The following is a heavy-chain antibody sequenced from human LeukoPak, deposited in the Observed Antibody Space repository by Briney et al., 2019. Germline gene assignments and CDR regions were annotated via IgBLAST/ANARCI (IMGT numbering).Heavy chain of an antibody. D-gene: IGHD2-2*01. J-gene: IGHJ6*03. CDR1: GGSISSYY. CDR2: IYYSGST. Sequence: PSETLSLTCTVSGGSISSYYWSWIRQPPGKGLEWIGYIYYSGSTNYNPSLKSRVTISVDTSKNQFSLKLSSVTAADTAVYYCAREGRYCSSTSCYSSPSSYYYYYMDVWGKGTTVTVSS. CDR3: AREGRYCSSTSCYSSPSSYYYYYMDV. V-gene: IGHV4-59*01.